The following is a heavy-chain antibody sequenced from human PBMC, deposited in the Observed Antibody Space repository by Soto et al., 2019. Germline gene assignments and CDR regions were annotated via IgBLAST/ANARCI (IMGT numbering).Heavy chain of an antibody. D-gene: IGHD1-1*01. CDR2: ISASGGST. CDR3: ARGAVLERRRFDY. V-gene: IGHV3-23*01. J-gene: IGHJ4*02. Sequence: GGSLRLSCAASGFTFSSFAMSWVRQAPGKGLDWVSGISASGGSTYYADSVKGRFTISRDNSKNTLYLQMNSLRAEDTAVYYCARGAVLERRRFDYWGQGTLVTVSS. CDR1: GFTFSSFA.